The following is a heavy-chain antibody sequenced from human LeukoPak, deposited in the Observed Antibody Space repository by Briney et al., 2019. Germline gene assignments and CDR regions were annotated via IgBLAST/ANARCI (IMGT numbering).Heavy chain of an antibody. CDR3: ARGQTYYCDMDV. J-gene: IGHJ6*02. V-gene: IGHV3-23*01. Sequence: GGSLRLSCAASGFTFSSYAMNWVRQAPGKGLEWVSGISGSGDNTNYADSVKGRFTISRDNSKNTLYLQMNSLSAEDTAVYYCARGQTYYCDMDVWGQGTTVTVSS. CDR1: GFTFSSYA. CDR2: ISGSGDNT.